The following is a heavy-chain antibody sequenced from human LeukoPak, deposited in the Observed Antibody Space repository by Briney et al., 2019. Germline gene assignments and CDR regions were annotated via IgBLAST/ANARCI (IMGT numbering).Heavy chain of an antibody. CDR2: IYPRDGST. D-gene: IGHD6-19*01. CDR1: GYTFTSNY. CDR3: ARDGVDREAVAGLLLDAD. J-gene: IGHJ4*02. Sequence: ASVKVSCKASGYTFTSNYIHWVRQAPGQGLEWMGMIYPRDGSTSYAQKFQGRVTITADESTSTAYMELSSLRSEDTAVYYCARDGVDREAVAGLLLDADWGQGTLVTVSS. V-gene: IGHV1-46*01.